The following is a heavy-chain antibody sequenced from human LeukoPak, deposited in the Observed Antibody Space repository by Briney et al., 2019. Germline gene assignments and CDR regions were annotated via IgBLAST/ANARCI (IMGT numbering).Heavy chain of an antibody. CDR2: IYYSGST. Sequence: SETLSLTCTVSGGSISSYYWSWIRQPPGKGLEWIGYIYYSGSTNYNPSLKSRVTISVDTFKNQFSLKLSSVTAADTAVYYCARDRAYYYDSSGYWYFDLWGRGTLVTVSS. D-gene: IGHD3-22*01. CDR1: GGSISSYY. J-gene: IGHJ2*01. CDR3: ARDRAYYYDSSGYWYFDL. V-gene: IGHV4-59*01.